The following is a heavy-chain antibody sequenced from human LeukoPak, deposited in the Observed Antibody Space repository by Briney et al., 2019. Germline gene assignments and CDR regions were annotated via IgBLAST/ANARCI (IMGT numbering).Heavy chain of an antibody. CDR2: INPNSGGT. Sequence: ASVKVSCKASGYTFTGYYMHWVRQAPGQGVEWMGWINPNSGGTNYAQKFQGRVTMTRDTSISTAYMELSRLRSEDTAVYYCAILRSSWYPDSYYYGMDVWGQGTTVTVSS. V-gene: IGHV1-2*02. D-gene: IGHD6-13*01. CDR1: GYTFTGYY. J-gene: IGHJ6*02. CDR3: AILRSSWYPDSYYYGMDV.